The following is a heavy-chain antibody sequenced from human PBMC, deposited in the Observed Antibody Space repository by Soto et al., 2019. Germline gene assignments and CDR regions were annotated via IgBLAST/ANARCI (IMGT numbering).Heavy chain of an antibody. J-gene: IGHJ3*02. CDR2: IYSDGST. CDR3: AGVGYAVTTGGAFDI. V-gene: IGHV3-53*01. D-gene: IGHD4-17*01. Sequence: EVQLVESGGGLIQPGGSLRLSCAASGFTVSSNYMSWVRQAPGKGLEWVSVIYSDGSTYYADSVKGRFTISRDNSKNPLELQKNSLRAEDTAVYYWAGVGYAVTTGGAFDIWGQGTMVTVSS. CDR1: GFTVSSNY.